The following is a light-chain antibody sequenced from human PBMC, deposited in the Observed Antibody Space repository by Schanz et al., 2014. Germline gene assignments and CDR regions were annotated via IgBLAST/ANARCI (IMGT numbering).Light chain of an antibody. CDR2: EAS. V-gene: IGKV1D-13*01. CDR3: QQGDNPLT. CDR1: QDIRSA. J-gene: IGKJ4*01. Sequence: AIQLTQSPSSLSASVGDRVTITCRASQDIRSALAWYQQKPGKPPNLLIYEASSLESGVPSRFSGSGSGTDFTLSISSLQPDDFANYYCQQGDNPLTFGGGTKVEIK.